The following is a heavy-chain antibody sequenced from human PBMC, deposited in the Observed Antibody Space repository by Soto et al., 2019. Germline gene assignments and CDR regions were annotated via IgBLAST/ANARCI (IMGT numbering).Heavy chain of an antibody. Sequence: QVQLVQSGAEVKKPGSSVKVSCKASGGTFSSYTISWVRQAPGQGLEWMGRIIPILGIANYAQKFQGRVTITADKSXSXXYMELSSLRSEDTAVYYCARPDSAYYYDSGDAFDIWGQGTMVTVSS. CDR2: IIPILGIA. CDR1: GGTFSSYT. D-gene: IGHD3-22*01. CDR3: ARPDSAYYYDSGDAFDI. V-gene: IGHV1-69*02. J-gene: IGHJ3*02.